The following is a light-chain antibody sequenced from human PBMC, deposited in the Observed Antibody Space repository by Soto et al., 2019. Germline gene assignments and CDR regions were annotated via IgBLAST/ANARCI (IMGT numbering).Light chain of an antibody. CDR2: DAS. CDR3: QQLYNWPVT. J-gene: IGKJ3*01. V-gene: IGKV1D-13*01. CDR1: QAISSA. Sequence: TQVTQSLSSLAASVGDRVTIPCRASQAISSALAWYQQKPGNPPTLLIYDASTLQSGVPSRFSGGGSGTDFTLTIISLQAEDFAPYYCQQLYNWPVTFGHGTKVDI.